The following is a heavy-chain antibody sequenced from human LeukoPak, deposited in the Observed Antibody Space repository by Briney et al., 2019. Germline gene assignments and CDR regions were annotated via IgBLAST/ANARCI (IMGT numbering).Heavy chain of an antibody. Sequence: PGGSLRLSCAGSGFTFSNSMSWVRQAPGKGLEWVSFIYSDNTHYSDSVKGRFTISRDNSKNTLYLQMNSLRAEDTAIYYCARDERLLSFLKWGQGTLVTVSS. J-gene: IGHJ4*02. CDR1: GFTFSNS. V-gene: IGHV3-53*01. D-gene: IGHD3-3*01. CDR3: ARDERLLSFLK. CDR2: IYSDNT.